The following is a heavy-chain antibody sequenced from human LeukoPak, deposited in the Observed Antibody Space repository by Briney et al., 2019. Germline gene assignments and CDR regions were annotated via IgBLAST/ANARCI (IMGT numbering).Heavy chain of an antibody. D-gene: IGHD3-22*01. J-gene: IGHJ4*02. CDR3: AKGLLDDSSGYYVY. Sequence: GGSLRLSCAASGFTFSTYVMSWVRQTPGKGLEWVSTISNSGGSTYNADSVKGRFTISRDNSKNTLYLQMNSLRAEDTAVYYCAKGLLDDSSGYYVYWGQGTLVTVSS. CDR2: ISNSGGST. CDR1: GFTFSTYV. V-gene: IGHV3-23*01.